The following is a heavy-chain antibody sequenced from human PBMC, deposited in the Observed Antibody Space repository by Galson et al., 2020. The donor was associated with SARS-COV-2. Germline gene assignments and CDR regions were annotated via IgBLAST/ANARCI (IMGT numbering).Heavy chain of an antibody. CDR3: ARGLWSSGCSDP. Sequence: ASETLSFTCTVSGGSISSSSYYWGWIRQPPGKGLEWIGSIYYSGSTYYNPSLKSRVTISVDTSKNQFSLKLSSVTAADTAVYYCARGLWSSGCSDPWGQGTLVTVSS. CDR2: IYYSGST. D-gene: IGHD6-19*01. CDR1: GGSISSSSYY. J-gene: IGHJ5*02. V-gene: IGHV4-39*07.